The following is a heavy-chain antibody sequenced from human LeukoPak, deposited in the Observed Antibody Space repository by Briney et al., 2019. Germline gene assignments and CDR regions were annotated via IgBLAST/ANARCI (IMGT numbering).Heavy chain of an antibody. D-gene: IGHD3-3*01. V-gene: IGHV3-53*01. J-gene: IGHJ4*02. CDR3: ARGLGYDLWSGYGSYSQLLDY. CDR2: IYSGGST. CDR1: GFTVSSNY. Sequence: GGSLRLSCAASGFTVSSNYMSWVRQAPGKGLEWVSVIYSGGSTYYADSVKGRFTISRDNSKNTLYLQMNSLRAEDTAVYYCARGLGYDLWSGYGSYSQLLDYWGQGTLVTVSS.